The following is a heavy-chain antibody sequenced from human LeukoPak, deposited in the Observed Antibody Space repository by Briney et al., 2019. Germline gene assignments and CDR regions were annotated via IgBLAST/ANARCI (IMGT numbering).Heavy chain of an antibody. V-gene: IGHV1-2*02. CDR2: INPNRGGT. D-gene: IGHD5-12*01. Sequence: ASVKVSCKASGYTFTGYYMHWVRQAPGQGLEWMGWINPNRGGTNYAQKFQGRVTMTRDTSISTAYMELSRLRSDDTAVYYCARMIVATPSPYGMDVWGQGTTVTVSS. J-gene: IGHJ6*02. CDR1: GYTFTGYY. CDR3: ARMIVATPSPYGMDV.